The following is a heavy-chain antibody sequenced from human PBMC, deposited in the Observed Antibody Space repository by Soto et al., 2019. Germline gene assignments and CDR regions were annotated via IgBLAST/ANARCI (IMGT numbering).Heavy chain of an antibody. CDR2: IQSDGSSI. Sequence: PGGSLRLSCATSGFIFNNYWMHWVRQVPGKGLMWVSRIQSDGSSIDYADSVKGRFTISRDNSKNTLYLQMNSLRAEDTALYYCAKGRSYYYYYGVDVWGQGTTVTVSS. CDR3: AKGRSYYYYYGVDV. CDR1: GFIFNNYW. V-gene: IGHV3-74*01. J-gene: IGHJ6*02.